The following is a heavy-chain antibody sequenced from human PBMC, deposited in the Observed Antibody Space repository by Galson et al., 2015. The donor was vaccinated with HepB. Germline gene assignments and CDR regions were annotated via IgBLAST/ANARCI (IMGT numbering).Heavy chain of an antibody. Sequence: SVKVSCKASGGTFSSYAISWVRQAPGQGLEWMGGIIPIFGTANYAQKFQGRVTITADESTSTAYMELSSLRSEDTAVYYCARGGLLYGDYYYYGMDVWGQGTTVTVSS. CDR3: ARGGLLYGDYYYYGMDV. CDR1: GGTFSSYA. J-gene: IGHJ6*02. CDR2: IIPIFGTA. D-gene: IGHD2-2*02. V-gene: IGHV1-69*13.